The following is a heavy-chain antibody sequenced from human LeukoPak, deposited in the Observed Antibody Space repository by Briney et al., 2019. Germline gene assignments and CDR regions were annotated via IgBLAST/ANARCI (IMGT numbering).Heavy chain of an antibody. V-gene: IGHV4-59*01. J-gene: IGHJ3*02. CDR1: GDSISSYF. D-gene: IGHD7-27*01. Sequence: PSETLSLTCTVSGDSISSYFWSWIRQPPGKGLECIGYIFYSGSTNYNPSLKSRVTISLDTSKNHFSLKLSSVTAADAAAYYCARGGVLGQSAFDIWGQGTVVTVSS. CDR3: ARGGVLGQSAFDI. CDR2: IFYSGST.